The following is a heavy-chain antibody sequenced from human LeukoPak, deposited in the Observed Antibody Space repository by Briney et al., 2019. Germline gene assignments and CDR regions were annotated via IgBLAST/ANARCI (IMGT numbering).Heavy chain of an antibody. Sequence: GGSLRLSCAASGFTVSNNYMNWVRQAPGKGLEWVGRIRSNSDGGTIDYAAPVKGRFTLSRDDSKTTLYLQMNSLQTEDTAVYYCATDFYDSTWGQGTLVTVSS. CDR1: GFTVSNNY. J-gene: IGHJ5*02. CDR2: IRSNSDGGTI. CDR3: ATDFYDST. D-gene: IGHD3-22*01. V-gene: IGHV3-15*07.